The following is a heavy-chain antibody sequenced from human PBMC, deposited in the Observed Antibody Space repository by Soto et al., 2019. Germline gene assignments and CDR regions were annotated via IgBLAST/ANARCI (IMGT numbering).Heavy chain of an antibody. CDR1: GGSISSGGYY. J-gene: IGHJ4*02. D-gene: IGHD6-13*01. Sequence: PSETLSLTCTVSGGSISSGGYYWSWIRQHPGKGLEWIGYIYYSGSTYYNPSLKSRVTISVDTSKNQFSLKLSSVTAADTAVYYCASRPRRGSSSWYYFDYWGQGTLVTVSS. CDR3: ASRPRRGSSSWYYFDY. CDR2: IYYSGST. V-gene: IGHV4-31*03.